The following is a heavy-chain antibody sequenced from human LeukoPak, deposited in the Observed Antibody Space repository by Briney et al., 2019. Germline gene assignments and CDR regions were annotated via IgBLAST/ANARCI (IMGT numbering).Heavy chain of an antibody. CDR1: GDSISSDTYH. J-gene: IGHJ5*02. D-gene: IGHD3-10*01. V-gene: IGHV4-39*01. Sequence: SETLSLTCTVSGDSISSDTYHWGWIRQPPGKWLQWIGSVYYAGSTYYNPSLKSRVRISVDTSKDQFYLKLFPVTAADTAMYYCARSGWPMGGFDPWGQGILVTVSS. CDR3: ARSGWPMGGFDP. CDR2: VYYAGST.